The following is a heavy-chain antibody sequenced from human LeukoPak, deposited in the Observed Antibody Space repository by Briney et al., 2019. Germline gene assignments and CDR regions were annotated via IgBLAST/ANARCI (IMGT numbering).Heavy chain of an antibody. J-gene: IGHJ4*02. CDR2: ISGSGDTT. Sequence: GGSLRLSRAASGFTFSNYAMSWVHQAPGKGLEWVSGISGSGDTTYYADSVKGRFTISRDNSKNTLYLQMNSLRAEDTAVYYCAKGYTSSWYGFDYWGQGTLVTVSS. V-gene: IGHV3-23*01. CDR3: AKGYTSSWYGFDY. D-gene: IGHD6-13*01. CDR1: GFTFSNYA.